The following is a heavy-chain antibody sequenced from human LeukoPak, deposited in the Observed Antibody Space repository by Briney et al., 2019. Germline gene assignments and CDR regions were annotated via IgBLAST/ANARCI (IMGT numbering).Heavy chain of an antibody. J-gene: IGHJ4*02. V-gene: IGHV4-59*01. CDR3: ARVRVGGTFYYFDY. D-gene: IGHD2/OR15-2a*01. Sequence: SETLSLTRTVSGASFSSYYWSWIRQPPGKGLEWIGYIYYSGNTNYNPSLDSRATLSVDTSKNQFSLRLTSVTAADTAVYYCARVRVGGTFYYFDYWGQGTLVTVSS. CDR2: IYYSGNT. CDR1: GASFSSYY.